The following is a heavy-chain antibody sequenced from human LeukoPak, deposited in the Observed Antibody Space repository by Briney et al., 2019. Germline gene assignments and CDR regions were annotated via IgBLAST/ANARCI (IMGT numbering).Heavy chain of an antibody. CDR1: GFTFSSYG. J-gene: IGHJ6*03. CDR2: ISSSSSYI. CDR3: ARVVDYYYYMDV. Sequence: GGSLRLSCAASGFTFSSYGMHWVRQAPCKGLEWVTAISSSSSYIYYADSVKGRLRISRDNAKNSLYLQMNSLRAEDTAVYYCARVVDYYYYMDVWGKGTTVTVSS. V-gene: IGHV3-21*01.